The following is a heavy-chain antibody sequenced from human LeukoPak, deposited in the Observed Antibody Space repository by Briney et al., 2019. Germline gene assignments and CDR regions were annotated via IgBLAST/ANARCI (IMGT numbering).Heavy chain of an antibody. Sequence: ASVKVSCKASGYTFTSYGISWVRQAPGQGLEWMGWISAYNGNTNYAQKLQGRVTMTTDTSTSTAYMELRSLRSDDTAVYYCAITRNIAMPISYYYYGVDVWGQGTTVIVSS. J-gene: IGHJ6*02. CDR1: GYTFTSYG. CDR3: AITRNIAMPISYYYYGVDV. CDR2: ISAYNGNT. V-gene: IGHV1-18*01. D-gene: IGHD5-18*01.